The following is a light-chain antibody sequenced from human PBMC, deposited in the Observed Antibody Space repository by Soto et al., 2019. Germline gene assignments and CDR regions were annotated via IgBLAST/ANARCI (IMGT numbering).Light chain of an antibody. Sequence: EIVMTQSPATLSLSPGDTATLSCRASQRVDTNLAWYVQKPGQAPRRLMYGVSTWGTGVTARFSGSGSGTEFTLTISSLQSEDFAIYYCQQYKSWPITFGQGTRLEIK. CDR3: QQYKSWPIT. V-gene: IGKV3D-15*01. CDR1: QRVDTN. CDR2: GVS. J-gene: IGKJ5*01.